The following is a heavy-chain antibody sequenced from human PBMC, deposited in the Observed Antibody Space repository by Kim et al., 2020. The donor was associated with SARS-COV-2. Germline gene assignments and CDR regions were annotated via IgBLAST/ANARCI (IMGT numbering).Heavy chain of an antibody. CDR1: GGSFSGYY. CDR2: INHSGTT. CDR3: ATTLAAYGDSVSHWFGP. J-gene: IGHJ5*02. V-gene: IGHV4-34*01. D-gene: IGHD4-17*01. Sequence: SETLSLTCAVYGGSFSGYYWSWIRQPPGKGLEWIGEINHSGTTNYNPSLKSRVTISVDTSKNQFSPKLSSVTAADTAVYYCATTLAAYGDSVSHWFGPWGHGTLVTVSS.